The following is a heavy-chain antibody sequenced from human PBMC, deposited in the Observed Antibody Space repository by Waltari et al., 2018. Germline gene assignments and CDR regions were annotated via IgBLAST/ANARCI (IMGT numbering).Heavy chain of an antibody. J-gene: IGHJ4*01. CDR3: ARGLGAIY. CDR2: LSYNGNT. D-gene: IGHD2-21*01. V-gene: IGHV4-39*07. Sequence: QLQMQESGPGLVRPSETLSLTCAVSGCSTTTITYFWGWIRQPPGTGLEWIASLSYNGNTCYNPSLKSRVTISGDTSKNQFSLVLTSVTAADTAVYYCARGLGAIYWGHGTLVTVSS. CDR1: GCSTTTITYF.